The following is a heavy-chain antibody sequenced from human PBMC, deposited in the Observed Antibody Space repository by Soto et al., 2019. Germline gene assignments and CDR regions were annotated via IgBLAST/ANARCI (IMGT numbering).Heavy chain of an antibody. D-gene: IGHD3-3*01. CDR2: TYYRSKWYN. J-gene: IGHJ4*02. Sequence: SQTLSLTCAISGDSVSSNSAAWNWIRQSPSRGLEWLGRTYYRSKWYNDYAVSVKSRITINPDTSKNQFSLQLNSVTPEDTAVYYCARGSITIFGVVIRYLDYWGQGTLVTVSP. V-gene: IGHV6-1*01. CDR3: ARGSITIFGVVIRYLDY. CDR1: GDSVSSNSAA.